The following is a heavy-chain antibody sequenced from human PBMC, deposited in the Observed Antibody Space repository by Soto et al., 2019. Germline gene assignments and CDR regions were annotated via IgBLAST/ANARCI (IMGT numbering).Heavy chain of an antibody. Sequence: GGSLRLSCAASGFTFNSYSVNWVRQAPGKGLEWVASISSGSVYTDFADLVKGRFTISRDDVTNSVSLQMDSLRVEDTGIYYCARYDAFKAFDLWGQGTMVTVSS. D-gene: IGHD1-1*01. J-gene: IGHJ3*01. CDR1: GFTFNSYS. V-gene: IGHV3-21*01. CDR3: ARYDAFKAFDL. CDR2: ISSGSVYT.